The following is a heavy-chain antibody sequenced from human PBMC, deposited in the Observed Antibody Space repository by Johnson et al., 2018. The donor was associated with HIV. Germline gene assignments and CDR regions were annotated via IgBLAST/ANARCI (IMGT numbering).Heavy chain of an antibody. J-gene: IGHJ3*02. CDR2: ISWNSGSI. CDR3: ARGEVAGAFDI. CDR1: GFTFDDYA. V-gene: IGHV3-9*01. Sequence: VQLVESGGGLVQPGRSLRLSCAASGFTFDDYAMHWVRQAPGKGLEWVSGISWNSGSIGYADSVKGRFTISRENAKNTLYLQMNSLRAEDTAVYYCARGEVAGAFDIWGQGTMVTVSS.